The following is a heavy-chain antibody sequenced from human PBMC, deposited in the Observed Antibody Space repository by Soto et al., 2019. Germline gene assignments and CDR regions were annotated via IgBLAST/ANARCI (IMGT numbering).Heavy chain of an antibody. V-gene: IGHV3-23*01. Sequence: EVQLLESGGGLVQAGGSLRLSCAASGFTFRRYDMSWVRQAPGKGLECVSVISDSGGSTYYADSVKGRFTISRDNSKNXXXXXXXXXXXXXXXXXXXXXXXXXXXEXSGFDNWGQGTLVTVSS. CDR2: ISDSGGST. CDR1: GFTFRRYD. CDR3: XXXXXXXXEXSGFDN. J-gene: IGHJ4*02.